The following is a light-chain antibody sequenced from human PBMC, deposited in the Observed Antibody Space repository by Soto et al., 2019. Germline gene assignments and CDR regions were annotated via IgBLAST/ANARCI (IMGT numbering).Light chain of an antibody. CDR3: SSYTRSATLGV. Sequence: QSALTQPASVSGSPGQSITISCTGTSTDVGGYNYVSWYQQHPGKAPKLMIYEVNNRPSGVSDRFSGSKSGNTASLTISGLQAEYEADYYCSSYTRSATLGVFGGGTKLTVL. J-gene: IGLJ3*02. CDR1: STDVGGYNY. V-gene: IGLV2-14*01. CDR2: EVN.